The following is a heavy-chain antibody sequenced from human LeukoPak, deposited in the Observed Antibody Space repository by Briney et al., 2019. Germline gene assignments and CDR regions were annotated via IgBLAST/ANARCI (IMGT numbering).Heavy chain of an antibody. V-gene: IGHV3-30-3*01. CDR3: ARIGLGVSFGSGFDY. D-gene: IGHD3-10*01. CDR2: ISYDGRDQ. Sequence: GGSLRLSCVASGLSLRGYAMHWVRQAPGKGGLEWVTMISYDGRDQYYADSVKGRFTISRDDSKNTLFLQMNSLRVEDTAMYHCARIGLGVSFGSGFDYWGQGTLVTVTS. CDR1: GLSLRGYA. J-gene: IGHJ4*02.